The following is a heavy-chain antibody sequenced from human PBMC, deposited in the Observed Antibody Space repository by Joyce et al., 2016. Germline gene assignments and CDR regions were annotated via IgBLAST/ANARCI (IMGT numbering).Heavy chain of an antibody. CDR3: VHSPPRRYFYDNSGYYDF. Sequence: QITLKESGPTLVKSTQTLTLTCTFSGFSLVASGVGVGWIRQSPGKALEWLAVIYWDDDKEYIPSLKSRLTIPKDTSKNRVVLTMTNIDPVDTATYYCVHSPPRRYFYDNSGYYDFWGQGLLVTVPS. CDR1: GFSLVASGVG. J-gene: IGHJ4*02. V-gene: IGHV2-5*02. CDR2: IYWDDDK. D-gene: IGHD3-22*01.